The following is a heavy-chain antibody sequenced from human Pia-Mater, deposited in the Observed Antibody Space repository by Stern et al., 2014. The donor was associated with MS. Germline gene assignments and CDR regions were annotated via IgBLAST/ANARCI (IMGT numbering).Heavy chain of an antibody. CDR2: IIPIFGTA. CDR3: ARDGRHTDNYGLDV. J-gene: IGHJ6*02. CDR1: GGTFNVYA. D-gene: IGHD3-9*01. Sequence: QLVQSGAEVKKPGSSVKVSCKASGGTFNVYAINWLRQAPGQGLEWMGGIIPIFGTANYAQKFQGRVTFTADESTRTSSMQLSSLRYDDTAVYYCARDGRHTDNYGLDVWGQGTTVTVSS. V-gene: IGHV1-69*01.